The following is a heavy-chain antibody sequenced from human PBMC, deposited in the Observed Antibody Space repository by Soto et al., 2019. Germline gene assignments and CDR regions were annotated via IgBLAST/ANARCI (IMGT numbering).Heavy chain of an antibody. CDR1: GGSISGSSYY. J-gene: IGHJ5*02. CDR2: IYYSGST. D-gene: IGHD6-19*01. CDR3: AGASSGWSLGWFDP. Sequence: PSETLSLACTVSGGSISGSSYYWGWIRQPPGKGLEWIGSIYYSGSTYYNPSLKSRATISVDTSKNQFSLKLSSVTAADTAVYYCAGASSGWSLGWFDPWGQGTLVTVSS. V-gene: IGHV4-39*01.